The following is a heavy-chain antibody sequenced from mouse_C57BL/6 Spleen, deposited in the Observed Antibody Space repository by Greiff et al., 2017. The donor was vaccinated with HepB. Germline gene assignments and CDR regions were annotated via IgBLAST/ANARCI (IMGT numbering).Heavy chain of an antibody. CDR3: ASGGQHYYGSSYLDV. CDR1: GYTFTTYP. D-gene: IGHD1-1*01. Sequence: QVQLQQSGAELVKPGASVKMSCKASGYTFTTYPIEWMKQNHGKSLEWIGNFHPYNDDTKYNEKFKGKATLTVEKSSSTVYLELSRLTSADSAVYDCASGGQHYYGSSYLDVWGTGTTVTVSA. J-gene: IGHJ1*03. V-gene: IGHV1-47*01. CDR2: FHPYNDDT.